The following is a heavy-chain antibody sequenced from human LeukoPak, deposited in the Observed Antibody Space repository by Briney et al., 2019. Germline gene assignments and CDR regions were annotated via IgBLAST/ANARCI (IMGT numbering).Heavy chain of an antibody. Sequence: SGGSLRLSCAASGFTFSDYYMSWIRQAPGKGLEWVSTISGSAYSIYYADSVKGRFTISRDNSKNALYLQMNSLRAEDTAVYYCARDPGYDGGFDIWGQGTMVTVSS. CDR1: GFTFSDYY. CDR2: ISGSAYSI. CDR3: ARDPGYDGGFDI. J-gene: IGHJ3*02. V-gene: IGHV3-11*04. D-gene: IGHD5-12*01.